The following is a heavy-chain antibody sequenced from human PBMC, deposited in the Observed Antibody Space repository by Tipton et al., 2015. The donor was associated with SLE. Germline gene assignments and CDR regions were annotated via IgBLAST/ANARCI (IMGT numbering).Heavy chain of an antibody. Sequence: SLRLSCAASGFTFSSYAMHWVRQAPGKGLEWVAVISYDGSKKYYADSVKGRFTISRDNAKNSLYLQMNSLRAEDTAVYYCAKDPQYRMGVDYWGQGTLVTVSS. V-gene: IGHV3-30-3*01. CDR3: AKDPQYRMGVDY. J-gene: IGHJ4*02. CDR1: GFTFSSYA. CDR2: ISYDGSKK. D-gene: IGHD6-6*01.